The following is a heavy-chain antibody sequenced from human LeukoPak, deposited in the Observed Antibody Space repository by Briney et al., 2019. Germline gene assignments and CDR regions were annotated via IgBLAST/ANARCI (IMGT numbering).Heavy chain of an antibody. D-gene: IGHD6-6*01. Sequence: KPSETLSLTCTVSGDSISSSSYYWGWVRQPPGRGLERIGNVYYTGRTYYNPALKSQVTISVDTSKNQFSLNMRSVTAADTALYYCATTRLSSSSVDFWGQGTLVTVSS. CDR3: ATTRLSSSSVDF. J-gene: IGHJ4*02. CDR2: VYYTGRT. CDR1: GDSISSSSYY. V-gene: IGHV4-39*07.